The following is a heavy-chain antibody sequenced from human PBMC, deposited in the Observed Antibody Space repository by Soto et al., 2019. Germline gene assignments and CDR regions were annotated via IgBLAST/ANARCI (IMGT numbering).Heavy chain of an antibody. CDR3: ARVVISGSYLDY. CDR2: ISSSSSTI. V-gene: IGHV3-48*01. J-gene: IGHJ4*02. CDR1: GFTFSSYS. Sequence: EVQLVESGGGLVQPGGSLRLSCAASGFTFSSYSMNWVRQAPGKGLEWGSYISSSSSTIYYADSVKGRFTISRDNAKNLLYLQMNSLRAEDTAVYYCARVVISGSYLDYWGQGTLDTVSS. D-gene: IGHD1-26*01.